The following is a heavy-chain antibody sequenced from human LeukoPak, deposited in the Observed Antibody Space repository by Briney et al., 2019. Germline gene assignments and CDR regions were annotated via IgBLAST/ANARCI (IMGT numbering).Heavy chain of an antibody. J-gene: IGHJ4*02. CDR2: IYYSGST. CDR1: GGSISSSSYY. Sequence: SETLFLTCTVSGGSISSSSYYWSWIRQPPGKGLEWIGYIYYSGSTNYNPSLKSRVTISVDTSKNRFSLKLSSVTTADTAVYYCARDRLHQNYWGQGTLVTVSS. CDR3: ARDRLHQNY. V-gene: IGHV4-61*01. D-gene: IGHD4-11*01.